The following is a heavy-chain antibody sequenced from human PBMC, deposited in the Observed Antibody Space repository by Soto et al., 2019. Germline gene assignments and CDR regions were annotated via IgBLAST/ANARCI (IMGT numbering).Heavy chain of an antibody. CDR3: AREADSYGSGRTNWCDH. Sequence: QVQLVQSGAEVKKPGASVKVSCKASGYTFTSYGISWVRQAPGQGLEWMGWISAYNGNTNYAQKLQGRVTMTTDTSPSKAYRERRSMRSDDTAVYYCAREADSYGSGRTNWCDHWGQGTLVTVSS. V-gene: IGHV1-18*01. CDR1: GYTFTSYG. D-gene: IGHD3-10*01. CDR2: ISAYNGNT. J-gene: IGHJ5*02.